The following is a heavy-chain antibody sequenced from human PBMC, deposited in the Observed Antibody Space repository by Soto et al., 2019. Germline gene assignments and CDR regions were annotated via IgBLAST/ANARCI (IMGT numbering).Heavy chain of an antibody. CDR2: IDESGTT. D-gene: IGHD3-16*01. CDR1: GGPIRSSSHY. J-gene: IGHJ4*02. V-gene: IGHV4-39*02. CDR3: AREGGYVDY. Sequence: QLQLKESGPGLVKPSETLSLTCSVSGGPIRSSSHYWGWIRQSPGTGLEWIGSIDESGTTYYNPSLQSRVTVSVDTSKNQFSLKVISVTDADTAIYYGAREGGYVDYWGQGTLVTVSS.